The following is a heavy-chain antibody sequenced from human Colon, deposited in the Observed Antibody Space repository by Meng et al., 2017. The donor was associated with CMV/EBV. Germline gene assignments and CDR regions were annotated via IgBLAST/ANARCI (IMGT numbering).Heavy chain of an antibody. Sequence: QLRLVETGDVVGVTGALVKVSCKGSGYSFTGYYIHWVGQAPGPGLEGVGLMDPTHGCTDYAPKFQGTVTMTRDTSISNAFLELGRLTSDDTAVYYRASHSSYVWGSHHWGQGTLVTVSS. CDR2: MDPTHGCT. D-gene: IGHD3-16*01. CDR1: GYSFTGYY. CDR3: ASHSSYVWGSHH. J-gene: IGHJ1*01. V-gene: IGHV1-2*02.